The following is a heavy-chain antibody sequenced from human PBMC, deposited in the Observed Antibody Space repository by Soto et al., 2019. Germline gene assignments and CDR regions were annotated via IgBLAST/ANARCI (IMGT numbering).Heavy chain of an antibody. V-gene: IGHV3-23*01. CDR3: ARGSTDSYPGSRIFDF. J-gene: IGHJ4*02. CDR1: GMTLGRSA. CDR2: ITDSVGVA. Sequence: GGRLRRSCVASGMTLGRSALSSVRKAPGGALEWVSTITDSVGVAKYADSVIGRFAISRDNSKKTLYLQMTSLTAEDSAIYYCARGSTDSYPGSRIFDFWGRGTRGTVSS. D-gene: IGHD3-10*01.